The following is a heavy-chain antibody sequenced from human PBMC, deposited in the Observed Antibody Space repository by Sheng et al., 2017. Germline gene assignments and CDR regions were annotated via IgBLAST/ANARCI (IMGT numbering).Heavy chain of an antibody. CDR2: INHSGST. V-gene: IGHV4-34*01. CDR3: ARGGGPIVGATSAGFDY. Sequence: QVQLQQWGAGLLKPSETLSLTCAVYGGSFSGYYWSWIRQPPGKGLEWIGEINHSGSTNHNPSLKSRVTISVDTSKNQFSLKLSSVTAADTAVYYCARGGGPIVGATSAGFDYWGQGTLVTVSS. CDR1: GGSFSGYY. D-gene: IGHD1-26*01. J-gene: IGHJ4*02.